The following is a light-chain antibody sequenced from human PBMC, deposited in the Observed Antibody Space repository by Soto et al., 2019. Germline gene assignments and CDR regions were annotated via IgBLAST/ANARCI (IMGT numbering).Light chain of an antibody. V-gene: IGKV3-15*01. J-gene: IGKJ2*02. CDR3: HQNYDLPWT. CDR1: QSVSSN. CDR2: GAS. Sequence: EIVMTQSPATLSVSPGERATLSCRASQSVSSNLAWYQQKPGQAPRLLIYGASTRATGIPARFSGSGSGTEFTLTISSLQSEDFAVYYCHQNYDLPWTFGQGTKLEMK.